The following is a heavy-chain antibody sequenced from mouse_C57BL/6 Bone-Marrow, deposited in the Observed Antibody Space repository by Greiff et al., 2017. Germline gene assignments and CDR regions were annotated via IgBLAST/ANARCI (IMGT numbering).Heavy chain of an antibody. CDR1: GFTFSSYA. Sequence: EVNLVESGGGLVKPGGSLKLSCAASGFTFSSYAMSWVRQTPEKRLEWVATISDGGSYTYYPDNVKGRFTISRDNAKNNLYLQMSHLKSEDTAMYYCARVDGYYWYFEVWGTGTTVTVSS. J-gene: IGHJ1*03. V-gene: IGHV5-4*03. CDR3: ARVDGYYWYFEV. D-gene: IGHD2-3*01. CDR2: ISDGGSYT.